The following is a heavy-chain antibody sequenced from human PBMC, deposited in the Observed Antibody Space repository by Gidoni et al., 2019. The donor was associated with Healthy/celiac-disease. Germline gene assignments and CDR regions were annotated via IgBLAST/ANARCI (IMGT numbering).Heavy chain of an antibody. D-gene: IGHD6-13*01. CDR1: GFTFSGYG. CDR2: IWYDGSNK. V-gene: IGHV3-33*01. Sequence: QVQLVESGGGVVEHGRSLRLSCAASGFTFSGYGMHWVRQAPGKGLEGVAVIWYDGSNKYYAYSVKGRFTISRDNSKNTLYLQMNSLRAEDTAVYYCARDERAAAGPFDYWGQGTLVTVSS. CDR3: ARDERAAAGPFDY. J-gene: IGHJ4*02.